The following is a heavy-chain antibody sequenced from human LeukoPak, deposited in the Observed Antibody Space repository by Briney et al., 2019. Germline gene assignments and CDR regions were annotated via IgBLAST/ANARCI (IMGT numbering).Heavy chain of an antibody. CDR1: GSTFSSYW. Sequence: AGGSLRLSCAASGSTFSSYWMHWVRQAPGKGLEWVANIKLDGTEKYYVDSVKGRFTISRDNAKNSLYLQMNSLRAEDTAVYYCASDRFYFGVWGQGTLVTVSS. D-gene: IGHD3-16*01. CDR2: IKLDGTEK. J-gene: IGHJ4*02. V-gene: IGHV3-7*05. CDR3: ASDRFYFGV.